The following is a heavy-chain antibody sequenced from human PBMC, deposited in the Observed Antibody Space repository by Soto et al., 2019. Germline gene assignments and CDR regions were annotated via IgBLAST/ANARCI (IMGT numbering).Heavy chain of an antibody. CDR3: ARGGGVGVAGSAAFDM. V-gene: IGHV1-2*02. Sequence: QLHLVQSGAVVKKPGASVTVSCSASGYPVTAYYMHWVRQAPGRGLEWMGGINPATGAAKYTQTIQGRVTMTRDTSTSTGFMELGGLTSEDTAGFYCARGGGVGVAGSAAFDMWGQGTLVTVSS. CDR1: GYPVTAYY. J-gene: IGHJ3*02. D-gene: IGHD3-3*01. CDR2: INPATGAA.